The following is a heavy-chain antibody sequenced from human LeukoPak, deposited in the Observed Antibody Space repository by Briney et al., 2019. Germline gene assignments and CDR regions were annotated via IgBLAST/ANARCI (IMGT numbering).Heavy chain of an antibody. CDR2: IRATGGVT. CDR3: AKSLSGSYSNDAFDI. D-gene: IGHD1-26*01. J-gene: IGHJ3*02. Sequence: PGGSLRLSCEASGFTFSNYAMAWVRQAPGKGLEWVSTIRATGGVTYYADSVKGRFTISRDNSRDTLFLQLNSLRAEDTAEYYCAKSLSGSYSNDAFDIWGQGTMVTVSS. V-gene: IGHV3-23*01. CDR1: GFTFSNYA.